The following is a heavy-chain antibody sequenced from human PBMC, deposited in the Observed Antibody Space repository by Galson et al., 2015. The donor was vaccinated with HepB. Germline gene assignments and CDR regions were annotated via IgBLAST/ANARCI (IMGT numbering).Heavy chain of an antibody. CDR1: GGSISSYY. CDR3: AKTNMVRGVRFYYYGMDV. Sequence: ETLSLTCTVSGGSISSYYWSWIRQPPGKELEWIGYIYYSGSTNYNPSLKSRVTISVDTSKNQFSLKLSSVTAADTAVYYCAKTNMVRGVRFYYYGMDVWGQGTTVTVSS. J-gene: IGHJ6*02. D-gene: IGHD3-10*01. V-gene: IGHV4-59*01. CDR2: IYYSGST.